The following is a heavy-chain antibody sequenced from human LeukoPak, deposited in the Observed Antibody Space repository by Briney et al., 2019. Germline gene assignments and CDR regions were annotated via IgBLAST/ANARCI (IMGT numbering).Heavy chain of an antibody. CDR2: IYYSGST. V-gene: IGHV4-59*01. J-gene: IGHJ6*02. D-gene: IGHD6-19*01. CDR3: ARGHLRGSSGEDYYYYYGMDV. Sequence: PSETPSLTCTVSGVSISSYYWSWIRQPPGKGLEWIGYIYYSGSTNYSPSLKSRVTISVDTSKNQFSLKLSSVTAADTAVYYCARGHLRGSSGEDYYYYYGMDVWGQGTTVTVSS. CDR1: GVSISSYY.